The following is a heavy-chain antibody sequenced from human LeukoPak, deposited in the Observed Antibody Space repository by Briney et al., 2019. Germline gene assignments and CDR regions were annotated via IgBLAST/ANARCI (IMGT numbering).Heavy chain of an antibody. J-gene: IGHJ3*02. CDR2: ISGSGGST. CDR1: GFTFSSYA. V-gene: IGHV3-23*01. CDR3: EKDQTTRWYSSGWHDAFDI. Sequence: PGGSLRLSCAASGFTFSSYAMSWVRQAPGKGLEWVSAISGSGGSTYYADSVKGRFTISRDNSKNTLYLQMNSLRAEDTAVYYCEKDQTTRWYSSGWHDAFDIWGQGTMVTVSS. D-gene: IGHD6-19*01.